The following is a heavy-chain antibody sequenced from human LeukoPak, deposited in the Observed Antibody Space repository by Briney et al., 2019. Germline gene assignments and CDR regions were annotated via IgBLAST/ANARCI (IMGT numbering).Heavy chain of an antibody. CDR2: INQDGTET. CDR1: GFVFNTYW. Sequence: GGSLRLSCVASGFVFNTYWTYWVRQAPGKGLEWVATINQDGTETRYVDSVKGRFTISRDNAKSSVFLQMNSLRVEDTAVFYCAHAYLWGQGTMVTVSS. V-gene: IGHV3-7*01. J-gene: IGHJ3*01. CDR3: AHAYL. D-gene: IGHD2-21*01.